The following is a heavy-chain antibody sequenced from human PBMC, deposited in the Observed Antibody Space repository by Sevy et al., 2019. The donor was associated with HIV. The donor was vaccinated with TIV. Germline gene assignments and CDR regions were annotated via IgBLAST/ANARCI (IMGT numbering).Heavy chain of an antibody. CDR3: ARVRTIFGGGDGVDV. V-gene: IGHV1-2*02. CDR2: INPNSGGT. D-gene: IGHD3-3*01. CDR1: ESTFTAYY. J-gene: IGHJ6*02. Sequence: ASVKVSCKASESTFTAYYMHWVRQAPGQGLEWMGWINPNSGGTNYAQKFQGRVTMTSDTSSSTAYMELSSLRSDDTAVYYCARVRTIFGGGDGVDVWGQGTTVTVSS.